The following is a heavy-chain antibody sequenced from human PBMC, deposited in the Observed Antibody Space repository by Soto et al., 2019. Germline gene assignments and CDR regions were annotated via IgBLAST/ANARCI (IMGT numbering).Heavy chain of an antibody. V-gene: IGHV1-69*06. J-gene: IGHJ6*02. CDR1: GGTFSSYA. D-gene: IGHD6-13*01. Sequence: QVQLVQSGAEAKKPGSSVKVSCKTSGGTFSSYAISWVRQAPGQGLGWMGGIVPLFRTTNYAQKFQGRVTITADTSTYTMYMELSGLRSGDTAVYYCARGGYSSTWSNLLDRSGLDVWGQGTTVTVSS. CDR3: ARGGYSSTWSNLLDRSGLDV. CDR2: IVPLFRTT.